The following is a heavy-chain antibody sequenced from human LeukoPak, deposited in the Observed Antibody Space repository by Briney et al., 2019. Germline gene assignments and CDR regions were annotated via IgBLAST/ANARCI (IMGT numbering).Heavy chain of an antibody. CDR1: GFTFSASS. J-gene: IGHJ4*02. CDR3: TRSYDYGDTPCDY. D-gene: IGHD4-17*01. Sequence: GGSLRLSCAASGFTFSASSIHWVRQASGKGLEWVGRIRSKPSNEATSYAASLKGRFTISRDDSKNTAILQMNSLKIEDTAVYYCTRSYDYGDTPCDYWGQGILVTVSS. V-gene: IGHV3-73*01. CDR2: IRSKPSNEAT.